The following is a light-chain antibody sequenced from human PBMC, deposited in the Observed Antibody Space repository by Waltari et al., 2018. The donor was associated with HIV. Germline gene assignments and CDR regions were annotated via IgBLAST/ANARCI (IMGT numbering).Light chain of an antibody. CDR1: SSNIGDNY. CDR3: AAWDDSLSGWV. V-gene: IGLV1-47*01. Sequence: QSALTQPPSTSGTPGQTVTIPCSGSSSNIGDNYVSWYQQLPGTAPKLLIYRNSQRPAGVRDRVSVSKSGTSASLAINDLRSEDEAEYHCAAWDDSLSGWVFGGGTNLTVL. CDR2: RNS. J-gene: IGLJ3*02.